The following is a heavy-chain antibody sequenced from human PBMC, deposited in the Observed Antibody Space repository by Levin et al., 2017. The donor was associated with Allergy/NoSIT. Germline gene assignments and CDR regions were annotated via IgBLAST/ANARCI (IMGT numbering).Heavy chain of an antibody. CDR1: GFTFSSYD. D-gene: IGHD4-17*01. J-gene: IGHJ4*02. V-gene: IGHV3-13*04. CDR3: ARGGDYVSEGAFDY. CDR2: IGTAGDT. Sequence: GESLKISCAASGFTFSSYDMHWVRQATGKGLEWVSAIGTAGDTYYPGSVKGRFTISRENAKNSLYLQMNSLRAGDTAVYYCARGGDYVSEGAFDYWGQGTLVTVSS.